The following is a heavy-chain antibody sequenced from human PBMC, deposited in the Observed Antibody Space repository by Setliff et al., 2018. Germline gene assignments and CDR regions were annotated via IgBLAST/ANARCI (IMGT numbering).Heavy chain of an antibody. Sequence: SETLSLTCTVSDGSLYSGNYYWTWIRQPAGKALEWIAHIHGTEGTHYNPSLESRVTISRDKSPNQFSLMLMSMTAADPALYYCEIGYYNGRGYYYLPCSFDSWGRGIVVTVSS. D-gene: IGHD3-10*01. CDR1: DGSLYSGNYY. CDR3: EIGYYNGRGYYYLPCSFDS. J-gene: IGHJ4*02. V-gene: IGHV4-61*09. CDR2: IHGTEGT.